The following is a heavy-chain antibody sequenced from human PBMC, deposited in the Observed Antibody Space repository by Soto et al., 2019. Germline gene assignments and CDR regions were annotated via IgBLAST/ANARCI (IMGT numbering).Heavy chain of an antibody. CDR1: GYTFTSYA. CDR2: INAGNGNT. J-gene: IGHJ4*02. D-gene: IGHD3-9*01. V-gene: IGHV1-3*01. Sequence: ASVKVSCKASGYTFTSYAMHWVRQAPGQRLEWMGWINAGNGNTKYSQKFQGRVTITRDTSASTAYMELSSLRSEDTAVYYCASSDDILTGHDYWGQGTLVTVSS. CDR3: ASSDDILTGHDY.